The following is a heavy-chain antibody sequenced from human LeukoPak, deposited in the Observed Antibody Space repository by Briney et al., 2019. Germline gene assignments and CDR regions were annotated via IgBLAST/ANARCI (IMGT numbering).Heavy chain of an antibody. CDR1: GFTFSSYA. J-gene: IGHJ4*02. D-gene: IGHD5-24*01. CDR3: AKAAVITGGLYYFDY. V-gene: IGHV3-23*01. Sequence: GGSLRLSCAASGFTFSSYAMSWVRQAPGKGLEWVSGISGTGGSIYYADSVKGRFTISRDNSKNTLYLQMNSLRAEDTAVYYCAKAAVITGGLYYFDYWGQRTLVTVSS. CDR2: ISGTGGSI.